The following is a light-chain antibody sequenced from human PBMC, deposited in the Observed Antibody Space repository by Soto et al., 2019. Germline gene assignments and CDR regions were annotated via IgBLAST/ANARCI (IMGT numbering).Light chain of an antibody. V-gene: IGKV2-28*01. CDR3: MQALQTPWT. J-gene: IGKJ1*01. CDR2: LGS. CDR1: QSLLHSNGYNY. Sequence: IVMTQSPLSLPLTPGEPASISCRSSQSLLHSNGYNYLDWYLQKPGQSPQLLIYLGSNRASGVPDRFSDSGSGTYFTMKISRVEAEDFGVYYCMQALQTPWTFGQGTKVEIK.